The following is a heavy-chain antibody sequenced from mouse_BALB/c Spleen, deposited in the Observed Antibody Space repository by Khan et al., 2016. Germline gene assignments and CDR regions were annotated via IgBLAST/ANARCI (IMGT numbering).Heavy chain of an antibody. J-gene: IGHJ4*01. V-gene: IGHV3-8*02. CDR2: ISYSGST. D-gene: IGHD1-1*01. Sequence: EVQLQELGPSLVKPSQTLSLTCSVTGYSITSGYWNWIRKFPGIKLEYMGYISYSGSTYYNPSLKSRISITRDTSKNQYFLQLISVTTEDTATDYCARYDGSSYVRAMDYWGQGTSVTVSS. CDR1: GYSITSGY. CDR3: ARYDGSSYVRAMDY.